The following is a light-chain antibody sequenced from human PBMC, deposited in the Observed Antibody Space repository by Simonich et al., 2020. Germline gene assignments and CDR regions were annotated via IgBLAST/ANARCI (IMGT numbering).Light chain of an antibody. J-gene: IGLJ2*01. CDR3: SSYTSSSTVV. CDR1: SRDVGGYNY. Sequence: QSALTQPASVSGSPGQSITISCTGTSRDVGGYNYVSWYQQHPGKAPNLMIYDVSKRPSGVSNRFSGSKSGNTASQTSSGLQAEDEADYYCSSYTSSSTVVFGGGTKLTVL. CDR2: DVS. V-gene: IGLV2-14*01.